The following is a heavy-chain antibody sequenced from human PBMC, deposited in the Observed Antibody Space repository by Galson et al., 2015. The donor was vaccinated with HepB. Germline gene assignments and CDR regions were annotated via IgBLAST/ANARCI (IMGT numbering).Heavy chain of an antibody. J-gene: IGHJ5*02. Sequence: QSGAEVKKPGASVKVSCKASGGTFSSYAISWVRQAPGQGLEWMGGIIPIFGTANYAQKFQGRVTITADESTSTAYMELSSLRSEDTAVYYCARDALDCTGGVCNGGGWFDPWGQGTLVTVSS. D-gene: IGHD2-8*02. CDR1: GGTFSSYA. V-gene: IGHV1-69*13. CDR3: ARDALDCTGGVCNGGGWFDP. CDR2: IIPIFGTA.